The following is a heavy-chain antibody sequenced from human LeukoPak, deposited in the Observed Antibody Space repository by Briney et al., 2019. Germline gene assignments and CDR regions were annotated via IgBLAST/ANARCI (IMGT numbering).Heavy chain of an antibody. Sequence: SETLPLNCGVYNGTFSGYYWTWIRQPPGRGLEWIGDISHSGSSHYNPSLKSRLSMSVDTSKNQFSLTLTAVTAADTAVYYCGRRPYFDILAGSQMWGTVDHWGQGALVTVSS. CDR1: NGTFSGYY. V-gene: IGHV4-34*01. D-gene: IGHD3-9*01. CDR2: ISHSGSS. CDR3: GRRPYFDILAGSQMWGTVDH. J-gene: IGHJ4*02.